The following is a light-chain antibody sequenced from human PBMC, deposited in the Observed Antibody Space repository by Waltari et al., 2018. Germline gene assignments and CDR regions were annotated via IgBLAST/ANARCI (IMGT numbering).Light chain of an antibody. CDR3: QQLNSYSIT. V-gene: IGKV1-9*01. J-gene: IGKJ5*01. CDR2: AAS. Sequence: DIPLTQSPSFLSASVGARVTITCRDSQGISSYLAWYQQKPGKAPKLLIYAASTLQSGVPSRFSGSGSGTEFTLTISSLQPEDFATYYCQQLNSYSITFGQGTRLEIK. CDR1: QGISSY.